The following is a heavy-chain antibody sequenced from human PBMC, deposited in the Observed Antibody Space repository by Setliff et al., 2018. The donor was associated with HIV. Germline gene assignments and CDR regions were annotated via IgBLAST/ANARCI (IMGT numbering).Heavy chain of an antibody. D-gene: IGHD2-2*01. CDR2: INHSGTT. CDR3: ARGVVVVPAAREHYYYMDV. V-gene: IGHV4-34*01. J-gene: IGHJ6*03. Sequence: PSETLSLTCAVYGGSFSGYYWTWISQPPGKGLEWIGEINHSGTTNHNPSLKSRVAMSVDMSKYQFSLKLTSVTAADTAVYYCARGVVVVPAAREHYYYMDVWGKGTTVTVSS. CDR1: GGSFSGYY.